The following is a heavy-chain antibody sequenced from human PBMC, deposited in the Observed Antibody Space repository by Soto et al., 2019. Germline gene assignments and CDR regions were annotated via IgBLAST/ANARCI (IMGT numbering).Heavy chain of an antibody. Sequence: QVQLVESGGGVVQPGRSLRLSCVPSGFISSNYGMHWVRQAPGKALEWVAVISYDGNKKDYGDSVKGRFTISRDNSKNTLYLQMSSLRTEDTAIYYCAKDNCSGGDCFSRFDCWGQGTQVTVSS. D-gene: IGHD2-15*01. V-gene: IGHV3-30*18. CDR1: GFISSNYG. J-gene: IGHJ4*02. CDR3: AKDNCSGGDCFSRFDC. CDR2: ISYDGNKK.